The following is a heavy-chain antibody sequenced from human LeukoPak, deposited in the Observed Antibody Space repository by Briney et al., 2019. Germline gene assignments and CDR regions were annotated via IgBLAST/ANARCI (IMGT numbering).Heavy chain of an antibody. J-gene: IGHJ4*02. D-gene: IGHD3-10*01. CDR3: AKDGRFGEGFDY. V-gene: IGHV3-48*04. Sequence: GGSLRLSCAASGFTFSTYSMNWVRQAPGKGLEWLSYNTSSSSTIYYADSVKGRFTISRDNAKNSLYLQMNSLRAEDTALYYCAKDGRFGEGFDYWGQGTLVTVSS. CDR2: NTSSSSTI. CDR1: GFTFSTYS.